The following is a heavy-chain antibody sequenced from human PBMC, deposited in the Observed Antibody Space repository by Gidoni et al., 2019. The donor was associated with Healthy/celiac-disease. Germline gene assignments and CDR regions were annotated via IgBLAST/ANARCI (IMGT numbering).Heavy chain of an antibody. CDR1: GGSISSSSYY. Sequence: QLQLQESGPGLVKPSETLSLTCTVSGGSISSSSYYWGWIRQPPGKGLAWIGSIYYSGSTYYNPSLKSRVTISVDTSKNQFSLKLSSVTAADTAVYYCARHETTVTTHYYYYYGMDVWGQGTTVTVSS. V-gene: IGHV4-39*01. CDR2: IYYSGST. J-gene: IGHJ6*02. D-gene: IGHD4-17*01. CDR3: ARHETTVTTHYYYYYGMDV.